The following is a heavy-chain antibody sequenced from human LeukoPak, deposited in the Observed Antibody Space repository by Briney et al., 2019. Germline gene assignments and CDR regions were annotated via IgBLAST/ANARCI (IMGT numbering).Heavy chain of an antibody. CDR1: GGSISSYY. CDR2: IYYSGST. V-gene: IGHV4-59*08. Sequence: SETLSLTCTVSGGSISSYYWSWIRQPPGKGLEWIGYIYYSGSTNYNPSLKSRVTISVDTSKNQFSLKLSSVTAADTAVYYCARPRYCSSTSCYLFDPWGQGTLVTVSS. D-gene: IGHD2-2*01. CDR3: ARPRYCSSTSCYLFDP. J-gene: IGHJ5*02.